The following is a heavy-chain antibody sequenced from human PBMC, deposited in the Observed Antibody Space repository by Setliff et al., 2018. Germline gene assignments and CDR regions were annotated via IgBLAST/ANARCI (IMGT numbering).Heavy chain of an antibody. CDR3: ARAVAPRDNYYYMDV. J-gene: IGHJ6*03. V-gene: IGHV1-8*02. CDR2: MNPNSGNT. CDR1: GYTFINYD. Sequence: ASVKVSCKASGYTFINYDINWVRQATGQGLEWMGWMNPNSGNTGYAQKVQGRVTMTRNTSISTAYMELSSLRSEDTAVYYCARAVAPRDNYYYMDVWGKGTTVTVSS. D-gene: IGHD2-21*02.